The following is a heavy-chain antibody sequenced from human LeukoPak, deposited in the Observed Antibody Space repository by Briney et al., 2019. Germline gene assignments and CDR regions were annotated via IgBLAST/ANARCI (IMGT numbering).Heavy chain of an antibody. D-gene: IGHD2-2*01. CDR2: INHSGST. V-gene: IGHV4-34*01. CDR1: GGSFSGYY. Sequence: PSETLSLTCAVYGGSFSGYYWSWIRQPPGKGLEWLGEINHSGSTNYNPSLKSRVTISVDTSKNQFSLKLSSVTAADTAVYYCAREAIYCSSTSCYSYYYYYYGMDVWGQGTTVTVSS. CDR3: AREAIYCSSTSCYSYYYYYYGMDV. J-gene: IGHJ6*02.